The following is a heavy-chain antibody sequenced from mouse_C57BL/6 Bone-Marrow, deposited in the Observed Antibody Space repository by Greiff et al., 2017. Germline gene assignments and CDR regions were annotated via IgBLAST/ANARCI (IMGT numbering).Heavy chain of an antibody. V-gene: IGHV1-82*01. CDR1: GYAFSSSW. CDR2: IYPGDGDT. CDR3: ATYDYSWFAY. D-gene: IGHD2-4*01. J-gene: IGHJ3*01. Sequence: QVQLKQSGPELVKPGASVKISCKASGYAFSSSWMNWVKQRPGQGLEWIGRIYPGDGDTNYNGKFKGKATLTADKSSSTAYMQLSSLTSEDSAVYFCATYDYSWFAYWGQGTLVTVSA.